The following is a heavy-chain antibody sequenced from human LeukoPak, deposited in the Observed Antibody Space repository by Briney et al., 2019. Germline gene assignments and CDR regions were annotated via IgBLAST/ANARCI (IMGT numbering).Heavy chain of an antibody. CDR3: ARDPTYTTGTPYYFDY. V-gene: IGHV3-21*01. CDR1: GFTFNIYT. Sequence: GVSLRHSCAASGFTFNIYTMNWVRQAPGKGLEWVSSISSSSSFIYYADSVRGRFTISRDNAKNSLYLQMDSLRAEDTAVYYCARDPTYTTGTPYYFDYWGQGTLVTVSS. J-gene: IGHJ4*02. D-gene: IGHD4-17*01. CDR2: ISSSSSFI.